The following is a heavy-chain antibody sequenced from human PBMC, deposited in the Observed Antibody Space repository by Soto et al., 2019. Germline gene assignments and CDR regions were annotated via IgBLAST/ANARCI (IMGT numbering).Heavy chain of an antibody. CDR3: TTGIYYDILTGHHNVAY. Sequence: PGGSLRLSCVASGFNLSHTWMTWVRQAAGKRLEWVGRIKCKTDGGTADYAAPVKGRATIARDDSKNTGYLQMNSLKNEDTAVYYSTTGIYYDILTGHHNVAYCRQEALGTVSS. D-gene: IGHD3-9*01. CDR1: GFNLSHTW. J-gene: IGHJ4*02. V-gene: IGHV3-15*01. CDR2: IKCKTDGGTA.